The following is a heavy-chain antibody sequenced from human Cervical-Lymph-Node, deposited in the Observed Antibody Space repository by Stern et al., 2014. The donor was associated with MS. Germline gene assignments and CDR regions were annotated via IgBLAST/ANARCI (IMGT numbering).Heavy chain of an antibody. Sequence: QVQLQESGPGLAKPSETLSLTCAVSGASGASISNYYLSWIRQSPGKGLEWIGDLSYSGRTKSNPSLESRVTMSVDTSTNQFSLKLSSVTTADTAVYYCASVAGGTGWYFDLWGRGTLVTVSS. J-gene: IGHJ2*01. CDR2: LSYSGRT. V-gene: IGHV4-61*01. CDR3: ASVAGGTGWYFDL. CDR1: GASGASISNYY. D-gene: IGHD1-1*01.